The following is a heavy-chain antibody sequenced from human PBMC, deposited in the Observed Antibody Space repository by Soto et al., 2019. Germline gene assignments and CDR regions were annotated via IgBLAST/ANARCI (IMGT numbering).Heavy chain of an antibody. Sequence: ASVKVSCKASGYTFTNYAMHWVRQAPGQRLEWMGWINAGNGNTKYSQKFQGRVTITRDTSASTAYMELSSLRSEDTAVYYCARGGSLYWYFDLWGRGTLVTVSS. CDR2: INAGNGNT. J-gene: IGHJ2*01. CDR3: ARGGSLYWYFDL. V-gene: IGHV1-3*01. D-gene: IGHD1-26*01. CDR1: GYTFTNYA.